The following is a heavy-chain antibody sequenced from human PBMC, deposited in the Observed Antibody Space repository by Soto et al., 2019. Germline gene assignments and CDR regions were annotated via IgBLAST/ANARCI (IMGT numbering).Heavy chain of an antibody. Sequence: EVQLLESGGGLVQPGGSLRLSCAASGFTFSSYAMSWVRLAPGKGLEWVSAISGSGGSTYYADSVKGRFTISRDNSKNTLYLQMNSLRAEDTAVYYCAKDRTVYSSSPVDYWVQGTLVTVSS. V-gene: IGHV3-23*01. J-gene: IGHJ4*02. D-gene: IGHD6-6*01. CDR1: GFTFSSYA. CDR3: AKDRTVYSSSPVDY. CDR2: ISGSGGST.